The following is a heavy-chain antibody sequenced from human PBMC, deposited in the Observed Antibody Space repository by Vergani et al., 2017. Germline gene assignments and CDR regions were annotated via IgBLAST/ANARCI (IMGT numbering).Heavy chain of an antibody. CDR1: GFSFSTYS. D-gene: IGHD2-21*01. CDR2: IRFDGSNK. J-gene: IGHJ3*01. CDR3: ARDELRDAFDL. Sequence: QLVESGGGLVQPGGSLRLSCAASGFSFSTYSMNWVRQAPGKGLEWVAFIRFDGSNKFYSDSVKGRFSIDRDNSKKTHYLQMSGLTGDDTAMYYCARDELRDAFDLWGQGTLVIVSS. V-gene: IGHV3-30*02.